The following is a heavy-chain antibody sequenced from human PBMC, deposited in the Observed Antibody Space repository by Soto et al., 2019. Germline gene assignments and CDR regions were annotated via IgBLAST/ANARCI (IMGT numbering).Heavy chain of an antibody. CDR2: IDPSNSFT. CDR3: ARSDGDSSGYYYAHDH. D-gene: IGHD3-22*01. J-gene: IGHJ5*02. Sequence: LKISCKGSGYNFANFWISWVRQMPGKGLGWMGRIDPSNSFTNYGPSFQGHVAISADKSINTAFLQWSSLKASDTAIYYCARSDGDSSGYYYAHDHWGQGTLVTVSS. V-gene: IGHV5-10-1*01. CDR1: GYNFANFW.